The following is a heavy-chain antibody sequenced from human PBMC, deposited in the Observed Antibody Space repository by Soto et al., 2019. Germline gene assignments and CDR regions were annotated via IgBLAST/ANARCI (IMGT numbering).Heavy chain of an antibody. D-gene: IGHD3-10*01. CDR3: ARDRFYYYGSGSYSRAIDY. CDR2: IWYDGSNK. CDR1: GFTFSSYG. V-gene: IGHV3-33*08. J-gene: IGHJ4*02. Sequence: GRSLRLSCAASGFTFSSYGMHWVRQAPGKGLEWVAVIWYDGSNKYYADSVKGRFTISRDNSKNTLYLQMNSLRAEDTAVYYCARDRFYYYGSGSYSRAIDYWGQGTLVTVSS.